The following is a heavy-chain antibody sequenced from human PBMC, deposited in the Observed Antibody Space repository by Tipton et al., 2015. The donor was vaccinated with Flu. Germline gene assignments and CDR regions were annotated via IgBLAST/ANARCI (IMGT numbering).Heavy chain of an antibody. V-gene: IGHV3-23*01. CDR3: ARDHPPSITVLGEITDYFGMAV. CDR1: GFTFSRYA. CDR2: IRGGGGRWVAPVSGGGGAP. D-gene: IGHD3-3*01. J-gene: IGHJ6*02. Sequence: SLRLSCAATGFTFSRYAMSWVRQAPGKGLELVAAIRGGGGRWVAPVSGGGGAPFFADSVKGRFTISRDNSKNSLYLQMNSLRAEDTAVYYCARDHPPSITVLGEITDYFGMAVWGQGTTVTVSS.